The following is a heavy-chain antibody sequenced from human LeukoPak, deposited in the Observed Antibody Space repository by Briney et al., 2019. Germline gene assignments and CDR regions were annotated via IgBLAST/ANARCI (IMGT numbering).Heavy chain of an antibody. Sequence: GGSLRLSCAASGFTFSSYSMNWVRQAPGKGLEWVSSISSSSSYIYYADSVKGRFTISRDNAKNSLYLQMNSLRAEDTAVYYCARDFIPGYGGNHFGYWGQGTLVTVSS. CDR2: ISSSSSYI. CDR1: GFTFSSYS. J-gene: IGHJ4*02. D-gene: IGHD4-23*01. V-gene: IGHV3-21*01. CDR3: ARDFIPGYGGNHFGY.